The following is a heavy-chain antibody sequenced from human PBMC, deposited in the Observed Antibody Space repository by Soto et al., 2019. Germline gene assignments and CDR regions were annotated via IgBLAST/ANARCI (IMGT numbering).Heavy chain of an antibody. V-gene: IGHV4-59*01. Sequence: SETLSLTCTVSGGSISSYYWSWIRQPPGKGLEWIGYIYYSGSTNYNPSLKSRVTISVDTSKNQFSLKLSSVTAVDTAVYYCARVKRELELPADYYYYGMDVWGQGTTVTVSS. D-gene: IGHD1-7*01. CDR3: ARVKRELELPADYYYYGMDV. CDR2: IYYSGST. CDR1: GGSISSYY. J-gene: IGHJ6*02.